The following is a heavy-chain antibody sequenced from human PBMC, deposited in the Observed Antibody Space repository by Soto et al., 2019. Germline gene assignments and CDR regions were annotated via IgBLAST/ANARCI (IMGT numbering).Heavy chain of an antibody. D-gene: IGHD1-26*01. J-gene: IGHJ4*02. Sequence: VQLVESGGGLVQPGGSLRLSCAASGFTFSSYWMSWVRQAPGKGLEWVAVISYDGSNKYYADSVKGRFTISRDNSKNTLYLQMNSLRAEDTAVYYCVCIVGATRPTVFDYWGQGTLVTVSS. CDR2: ISYDGSNK. CDR1: GFTFSSYW. V-gene: IGHV3-30*03. CDR3: VCIVGATRPTVFDY.